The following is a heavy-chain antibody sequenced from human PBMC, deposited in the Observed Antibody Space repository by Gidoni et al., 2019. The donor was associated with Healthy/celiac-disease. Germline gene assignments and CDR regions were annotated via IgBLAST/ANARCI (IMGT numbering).Heavy chain of an antibody. Sequence: GFTFSNAWMSWVRQAPGKGLEWVGRIKSKTDGGTTDYAAPVKGRFTISRDDSKNTLYLQMNSLKTEDPAVYYCTTPYCSSTSCYHAGPIWGQGTLVTVSS. CDR1: GFTFSNAW. CDR2: IKSKTDGGTT. D-gene: IGHD2-2*01. J-gene: IGHJ4*02. CDR3: TTPYCSSTSCYHAGPI. V-gene: IGHV3-15*01.